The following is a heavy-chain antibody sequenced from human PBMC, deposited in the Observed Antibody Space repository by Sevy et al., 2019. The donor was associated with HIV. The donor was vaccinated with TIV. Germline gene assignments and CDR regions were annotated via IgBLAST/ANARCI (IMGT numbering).Heavy chain of an antibody. CDR3: ARERSTVAGFDY. V-gene: IGHV3-48*02. D-gene: IGHD4-17*01. Sequence: GGSLRLSCAASGFTYSMNWVRQAPGKGLEWVSFISRTGSTTYYADSVKGRFTISRDSAKNSLYLQMNSLRDEDTAVYYCARERSTVAGFDYWDPGTLVTVSS. CDR1: GFTYS. CDR2: ISRTGSTT. J-gene: IGHJ4*02.